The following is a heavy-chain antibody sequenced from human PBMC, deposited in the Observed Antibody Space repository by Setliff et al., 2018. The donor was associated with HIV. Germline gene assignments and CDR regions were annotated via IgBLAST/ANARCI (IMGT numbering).Heavy chain of an antibody. CDR3: ARVLLRTNPLYGVASNWFDP. Sequence: GGSLRLSCAASGFTFSDHYMDWVRQAPGKGLEWVSYISTSGSIKYYADSVKGRFTISRDNAKNSVYLQMSSLRAEDTAVYYCARVLLRTNPLYGVASNWFDPWGQGTLVTVS. J-gene: IGHJ5*02. CDR1: GFTFSDHY. D-gene: IGHD2-8*01. CDR2: ISTSGSIK. V-gene: IGHV3-11*01.